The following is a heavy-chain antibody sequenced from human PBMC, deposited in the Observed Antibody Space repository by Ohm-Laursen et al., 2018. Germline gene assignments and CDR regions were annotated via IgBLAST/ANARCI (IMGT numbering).Heavy chain of an antibody. CDR2: IYPRGTT. CDR1: GHSIRSGYY. J-gene: IGHJ4*02. CDR3: AGEFYFDSSGYYY. D-gene: IGHD3-22*01. Sequence: SETLSLTCRASGHSIRSGYYWGWIRQPPGKGLEWIGSIYPRGTTYYNPSLESRVALSVDTSKSQLSLNLTSATTADTAVYYCAGEFYFDSSGYYYWGQGILVIVSS. V-gene: IGHV4-38-2*01.